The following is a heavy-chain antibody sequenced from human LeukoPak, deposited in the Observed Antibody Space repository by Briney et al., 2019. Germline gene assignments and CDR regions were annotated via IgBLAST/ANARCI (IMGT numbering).Heavy chain of an antibody. J-gene: IGHJ4*02. D-gene: IGHD6-13*01. CDR2: SGSGGST. V-gene: IGHV3-23*01. CDR3: ARVGSSWYVDY. Sequence: SGSGGSTYYADSVKGRFTISRDNSKNTLYLQMNSLRAEDTAVYYCARVGSSWYVDYWGQGTLVTVSS.